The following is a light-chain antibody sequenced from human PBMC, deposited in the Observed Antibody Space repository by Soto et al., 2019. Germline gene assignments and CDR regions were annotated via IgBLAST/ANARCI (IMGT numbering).Light chain of an antibody. CDR3: QQYKSYSRA. V-gene: IGKV1-5*01. CDR2: YAS. CDR1: QSMVRC. J-gene: IGKJ1*01. Sequence: DIQMNQSPSTLSASVGDRVTITCRASQSMVRCLAWYQQKPVKAPKLLIYYASSLESGVPSRFSGSGSGKEFTLTLSNLQLDDFATYYSQQYKSYSRAFGQETKVEL.